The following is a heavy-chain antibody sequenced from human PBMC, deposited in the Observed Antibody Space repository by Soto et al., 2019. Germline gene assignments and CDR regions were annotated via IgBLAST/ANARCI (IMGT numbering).Heavy chain of an antibody. CDR3: ARERYDYVWGSYRESYYFDY. J-gene: IGHJ4*02. CDR1: GFTFSSYA. Sequence: GGSLRLSCAASGFTFSSYAMHWVRQAPGKGLEWVAVISYDGSNKYYADSVKGRFTISRDNSKNTLYLQMNSLRAEDTAVYYCARERYDYVWGSYRESYYFDYWGQGALVTVSS. D-gene: IGHD3-16*02. V-gene: IGHV3-30-3*01. CDR2: ISYDGSNK.